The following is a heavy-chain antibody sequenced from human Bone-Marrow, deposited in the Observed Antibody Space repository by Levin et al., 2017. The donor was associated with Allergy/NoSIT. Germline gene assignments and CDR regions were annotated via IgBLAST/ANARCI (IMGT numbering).Heavy chain of an antibody. D-gene: IGHD4-23*01. J-gene: IGHJ4*02. Sequence: ASVKVSCKASGYTFTSYDINWVRQATGQGLEWMGWMNPNSGNTGYAQKFQGRVTMTRNTSISTAYMELSSLRSEDTAVYYCARGRGATAGRGGGFELEDYWGQGTLVTVSS. CDR3: ARGRGATAGRGGGFELEDY. CDR2: MNPNSGNT. CDR1: GYTFTSYD. V-gene: IGHV1-8*01.